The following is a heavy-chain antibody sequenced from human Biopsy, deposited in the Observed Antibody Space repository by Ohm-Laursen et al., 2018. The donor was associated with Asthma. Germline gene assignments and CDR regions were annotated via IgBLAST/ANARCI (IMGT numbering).Heavy chain of an antibody. CDR3: AREVSTVDYGYYYFAMDV. CDR2: ISAYNGNT. D-gene: IGHD4-17*01. Sequence: ASVKVSYKASGYTFTSYGISWVRQAPGQGLEWMGWISAYNGNTNYAQKLQGRVTMTTDTSTSTAYMELRSLRSDDTAVYYCAREVSTVDYGYYYFAMDVWGQGTTVTVSS. J-gene: IGHJ6*02. CDR1: GYTFTSYG. V-gene: IGHV1-18*04.